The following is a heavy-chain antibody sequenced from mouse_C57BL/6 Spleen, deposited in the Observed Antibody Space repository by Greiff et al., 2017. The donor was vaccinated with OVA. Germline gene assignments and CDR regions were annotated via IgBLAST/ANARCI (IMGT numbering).Heavy chain of an antibody. D-gene: IGHD2-1*01. CDR3: ASEDGNYVYYAMDY. J-gene: IGHJ4*01. V-gene: IGHV1-82*01. CDR1: GYAFSSSW. CDR2: IYPGDGDT. Sequence: VKLQESGPELVKPGASVKISCKASGYAFSSSWMNWVKQRPGKGLEWIGRIYPGDGDTNYNGKFKGKATLTADKSSSTAYMQLSSLTSEDSAVYFCASEDGNYVYYAMDYWGQGTSVTVSS.